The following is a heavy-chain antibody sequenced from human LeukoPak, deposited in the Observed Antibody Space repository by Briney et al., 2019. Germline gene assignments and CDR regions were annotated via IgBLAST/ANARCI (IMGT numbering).Heavy chain of an antibody. J-gene: IGHJ4*02. CDR3: AREAGTTVTTRGYFDY. V-gene: IGHV3-30-3*01. CDR2: ISYDGSNK. CDR1: GFTFSSYA. D-gene: IGHD4-17*01. Sequence: GRSLRLSCAASGFTFSSYAMHWVRQAPGKGLEWVAVISYDGSNKYYADSVKGRFTISRDNSKNTLYLQMSSLRAEDTAVYYCAREAGTTVTTRGYFDYWGQGTLVTVSS.